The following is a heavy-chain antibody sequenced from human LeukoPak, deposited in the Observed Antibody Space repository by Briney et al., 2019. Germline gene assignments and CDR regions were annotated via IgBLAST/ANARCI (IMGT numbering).Heavy chain of an antibody. J-gene: IGHJ4*02. V-gene: IGHV3-48*03. CDR2: ISSSGSTI. CDR1: GFTFSSYE. D-gene: IGHD2-2*01. Sequence: GGSLRLSCAASGFTFSSYEMNWVRQAPGKGLEWVSYISSSGSTIYYADSVKGRFTISRDNAKNSLYLQMNSLRAEDTAVYYCARDRSRVVPAAFFDYWGQGTLVTVSS. CDR3: ARDRSRVVPAAFFDY.